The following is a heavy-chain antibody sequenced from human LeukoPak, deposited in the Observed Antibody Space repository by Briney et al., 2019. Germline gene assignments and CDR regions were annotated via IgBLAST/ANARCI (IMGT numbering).Heavy chain of an antibody. J-gene: IGHJ4*02. CDR2: IRYDGSNK. D-gene: IGHD2-15*01. Sequence: PGGSLRLSCAASGFTFSSYGMHWVRQAPGKGLEWVAFIRYDGSNKYYADSVKGRFTISRDNSKNTLYLQMNSLRAEDTAVYYCASMLGYCSGGNCSVVDYWGQGTLVTVSS. V-gene: IGHV3-30*02. CDR1: GFTFSSYG. CDR3: ASMLGYCSGGNCSVVDY.